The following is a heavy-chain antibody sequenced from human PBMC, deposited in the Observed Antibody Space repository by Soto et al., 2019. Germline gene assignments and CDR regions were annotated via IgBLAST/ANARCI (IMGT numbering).Heavy chain of an antibody. V-gene: IGHV3-23*01. J-gene: IGHJ5*02. Sequence: GGSLRLSCTASGVTFSSYAMSWVRQAPGKGLEWVSAISGSGGSTYYADSVKGRFTISRDNSKNTLYLQMNSLRAEDTAVYYCATLWGISTYSSSSDWFDPWGQGTLVTVSS. CDR3: ATLWGISTYSSSSDWFDP. CDR1: GVTFSSYA. D-gene: IGHD6-6*01. CDR2: ISGSGGST.